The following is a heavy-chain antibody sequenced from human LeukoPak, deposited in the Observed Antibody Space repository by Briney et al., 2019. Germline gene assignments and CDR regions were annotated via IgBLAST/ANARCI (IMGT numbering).Heavy chain of an antibody. J-gene: IGHJ6*03. D-gene: IGHD4-11*01. CDR1: GFTFSSYA. V-gene: IGHV3-23*01. CDR2: ISGSGGST. CDR3: AKPLPATTNFYYYYMDV. Sequence: GGSLRLSCAASGFTFSSYAMNWVRQAPGKGLEWVSAISGSGGSTYYADSVKGRFTISRDNSKNTLYLRMNSLRAEDTAVYYCAKPLPATTNFYYYYMDVWGKGTTVTVSS.